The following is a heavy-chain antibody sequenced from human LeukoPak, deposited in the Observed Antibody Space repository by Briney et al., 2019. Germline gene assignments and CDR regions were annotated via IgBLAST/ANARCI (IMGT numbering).Heavy chain of an antibody. CDR2: INAGNGNT. V-gene: IGHV1-3*01. J-gene: IGHJ4*02. CDR1: GYTFTSYA. D-gene: IGHD2-15*01. Sequence: ASVKVSCKASGYTFTSYAMHWVRQAPGQRIEWMGWINAGNGNTKYSQKFQGRVTITRDTSASTAYMELSSLRSEDTAVYYCARDGGYCSGGRCYDFDYWGQGTLVTVSS. CDR3: ARDGGYCSGGRCYDFDY.